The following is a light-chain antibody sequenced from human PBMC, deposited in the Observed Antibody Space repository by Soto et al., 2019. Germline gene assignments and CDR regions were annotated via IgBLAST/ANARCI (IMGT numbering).Light chain of an antibody. CDR2: RAS. CDR3: LQHSRWPHT. Sequence: DVALAQSPLSLPVTPGQPASISCRSSQSLVFSDGTADCSWFHQRPGQSPRRLISRASNPDSGVPDRFSGSGSVTDFTLKISGVEDEAVGVYCCLQHSRWPHTFGQTTKLEFK. CDR1: QSLVFSDGTAD. V-gene: IGKV2-30*01. J-gene: IGKJ2*01.